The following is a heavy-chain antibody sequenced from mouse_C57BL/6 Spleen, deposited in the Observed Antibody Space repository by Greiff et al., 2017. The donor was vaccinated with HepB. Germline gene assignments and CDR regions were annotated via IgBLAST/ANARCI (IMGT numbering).Heavy chain of an antibody. CDR3: TRRGYYSNYLDY. D-gene: IGHD2-5*01. CDR2: IDPETGGT. J-gene: IGHJ2*01. Sequence: QVQLQQSGAELVRPGASVTLSCKASGYTFTDYEMHWVKQTPVHGLEWIGAIDPETGGTAYNQKFKGKAILTADKSSSTAYMGLRSLTSEDSAVYYCTRRGYYSNYLDYWGQGTTLTVSS. CDR1: GYTFTDYE. V-gene: IGHV1-15*01.